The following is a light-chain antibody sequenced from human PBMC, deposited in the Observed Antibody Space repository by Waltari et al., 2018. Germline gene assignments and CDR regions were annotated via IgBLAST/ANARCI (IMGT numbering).Light chain of an antibody. J-gene: IGKJ1*01. CDR2: DAS. Sequence: EIVLTQSPGTLSLSPGERATLSCRASQSVSDNYLAWYQQKPGQAPRLLIYDASSMATGIPDRFSGSGSGTDFSLSIRRLEPEDSAVYYCQQYGRSTWTFGQGTRVEI. CDR1: QSVSDNY. CDR3: QQYGRSTWT. V-gene: IGKV3-20*01.